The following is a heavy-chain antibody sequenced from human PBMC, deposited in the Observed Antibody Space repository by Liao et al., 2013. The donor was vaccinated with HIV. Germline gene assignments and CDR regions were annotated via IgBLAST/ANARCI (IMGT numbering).Heavy chain of an antibody. CDR2: IYTSGST. J-gene: IGHJ4*02. CDR1: GGSFSGYY. CDR3: ARGRRGLNWGDLRN. Sequence: QVQLQQWGAGLLKPSETLSLTCAVYGGSFSGYYWSWIRQPPGKGLEWIGRIYTSGSTNYNPSLKSRVTMSVDTSKNQLSLKLSSVTAADTAVYYCARGRRGLNWGDLRNWGQGTLVTVSS. D-gene: IGHD7-27*01. V-gene: IGHV4-59*10.